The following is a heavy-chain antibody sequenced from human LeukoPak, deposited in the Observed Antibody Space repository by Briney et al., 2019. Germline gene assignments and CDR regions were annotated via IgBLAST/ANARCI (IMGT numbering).Heavy chain of an antibody. V-gene: IGHV7-4-1*02. D-gene: IGHD6-13*01. CDR3: ARTHRTTIAAAGYYYYMDV. CDR1: GYTFTTYA. Sequence: ASVKVPCKASGYTFTTYAMNWVRQAPGQGLEWMGWINTNTGNPTYAQGFTGRFVFSLDTSVSTAYLQISSLKAEDTAVYYCARTHRTTIAAAGYYYYMDVWGKGTTVTVSS. J-gene: IGHJ6*03. CDR2: INTNTGNP.